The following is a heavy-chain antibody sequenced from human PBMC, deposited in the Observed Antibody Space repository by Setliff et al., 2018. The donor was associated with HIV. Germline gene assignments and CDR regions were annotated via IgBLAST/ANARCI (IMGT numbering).Heavy chain of an antibody. CDR2: IHTSETT. D-gene: IGHD2-15*01. CDR1: GGSISSGSYY. V-gene: IGHV4-61*02. CDR3: VRDLKGDCSGGSCYWVDYDYYYMDV. J-gene: IGHJ6*03. Sequence: KASETLSLTCTVSGGSISSGSYYWSWIRQPAGKGLQWIGRIHTSETTKYNPSLKSRVTISVDTSKNQFSLKLSSVTAADTAVYYCVRDLKGDCSGGSCYWVDYDYYYMDVWGKGTTVTVSS.